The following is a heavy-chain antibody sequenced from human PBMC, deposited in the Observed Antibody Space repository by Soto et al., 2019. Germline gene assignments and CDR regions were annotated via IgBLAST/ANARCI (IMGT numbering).Heavy chain of an antibody. Sequence: QLQLQESGPGLVKPSETLSLTCTVSGGSISSSSYYWGWIRQPPGKGLEWIGSIYYSGSTYYNPSLKSRVTISVDTSKNQFSLKLSSVTAADTAVYYCARQASSWWDYFDYWGQGTLVTVSS. D-gene: IGHD6-13*01. CDR3: ARQASSWWDYFDY. CDR2: IYYSGST. J-gene: IGHJ4*02. CDR1: GGSISSSSYY. V-gene: IGHV4-39*01.